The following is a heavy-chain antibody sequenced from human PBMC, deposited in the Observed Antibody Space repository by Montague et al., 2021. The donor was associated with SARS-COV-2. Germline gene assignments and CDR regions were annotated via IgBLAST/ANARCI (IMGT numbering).Heavy chain of an antibody. Sequence: SLRLSCAASGFTFNTYSMHWVRRAPGKGLEWVSSISSSGTYIYYADSVRGRFTISRDNAHNSLSLQLNSLRPEDTALYYCARDAVEFGDWPYYFAFWGQGTLVSVSS. CDR1: GFTFNTYS. CDR2: ISSSGTYI. D-gene: IGHD2-21*02. J-gene: IGHJ4*02. CDR3: ARDAVEFGDWPYYFAF. V-gene: IGHV3-21*01.